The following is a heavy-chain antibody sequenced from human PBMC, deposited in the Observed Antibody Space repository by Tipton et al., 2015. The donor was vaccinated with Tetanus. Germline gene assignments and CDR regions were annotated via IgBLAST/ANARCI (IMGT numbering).Heavy chain of an antibody. Sequence: AASGFIFSSYGIHWVRQAPGKGLAWVAVIWDDGSNKYYADSVKGRFTISRDNSKNTLYLQMNSLRPDDTAIYYCAGASSNGWYDYWGQGPLVTVSS. J-gene: IGHJ4*02. CDR3: AGASSNGWYDY. CDR2: IWDDGSNK. D-gene: IGHD6-19*01. V-gene: IGHV3-33*01. CDR1: GFIFSSYG.